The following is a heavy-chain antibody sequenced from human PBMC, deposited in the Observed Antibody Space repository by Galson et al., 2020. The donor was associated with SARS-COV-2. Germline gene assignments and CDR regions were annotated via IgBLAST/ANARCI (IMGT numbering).Heavy chain of an antibody. CDR2: ITGSGSNT. CDR3: AKSRGRQSKYDI. D-gene: IGHD3-10*01. V-gene: IGHV3-23*01. Sequence: GGSLRLSCAVSGFTFSNYVMSWVRQAPGKGLECVSAITGSGSNTYYADSVKGRFTISRDNSKNTLYLQMNSLRAEDTAVYYCAKSRGRQSKYDIWGQGIVVTVSS. J-gene: IGHJ3*02. CDR1: GFTFSNYV.